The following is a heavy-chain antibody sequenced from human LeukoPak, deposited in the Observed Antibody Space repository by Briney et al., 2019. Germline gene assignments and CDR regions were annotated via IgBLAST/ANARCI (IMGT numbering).Heavy chain of an antibody. J-gene: IGHJ3*02. CDR3: ARGCGGDCCGALDM. V-gene: IGHV1-2*02. CDR2: INPNRGGT. Sequence: ASVTVSCKASGYTVTGYYMHWVRRAPGQGVEWVGWINPNRGGTHYAQKFQGRVTMTRDTSISTAYMELGRLRSGGTAGYFCARGCGGDCCGALDMWGQGPMVPV. CDR1: GYTVTGYY. D-gene: IGHD2-21*01.